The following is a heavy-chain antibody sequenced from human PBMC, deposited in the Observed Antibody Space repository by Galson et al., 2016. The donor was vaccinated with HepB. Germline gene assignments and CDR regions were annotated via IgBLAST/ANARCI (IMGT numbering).Heavy chain of an antibody. CDR3: ARQRTVTLLPFDSGSYDSNKYFDS. D-gene: IGHD3-10*01. J-gene: IGHJ4*02. Sequence: SETLSLTCAVYGGSFSGYYWTWMRQSPGKGLEWVAEISHSGRTNYNPSLKSRVTMSVDTSKKQFSLNLTSVTAADTAVYFCARQRTVTLLPFDSGSYDSNKYFDSWGQGTLVTVSS. CDR2: ISHSGRT. CDR1: GGSFSGYY. V-gene: IGHV4-34*01.